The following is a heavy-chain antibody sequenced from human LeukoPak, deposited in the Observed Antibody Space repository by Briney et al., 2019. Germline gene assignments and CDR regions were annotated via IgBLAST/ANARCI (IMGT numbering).Heavy chain of an antibody. CDR1: GFTFSSYG. CDR3: AKDLGIAVAGTNLYYGMDV. V-gene: IGHV3-30*18. Sequence: GRSLRLSCAASGFTFSSYGMHWVRQAPGKGLEWVAVISYDGSNKYYADSVKGRFTISRDNSKNTLYLQMNSLRAEDTAVYYCAKDLGIAVAGTNLYYGMDVWGQGTTVTVSS. J-gene: IGHJ6*02. D-gene: IGHD6-19*01. CDR2: ISYDGSNK.